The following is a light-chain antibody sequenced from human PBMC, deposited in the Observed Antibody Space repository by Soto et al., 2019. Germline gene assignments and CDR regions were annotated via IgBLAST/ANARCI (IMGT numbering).Light chain of an antibody. J-gene: IGKJ1*01. CDR3: QQLTDWPPRWT. CDR2: DAS. CDR1: QSISSY. V-gene: IGKV3-11*01. Sequence: EVVLTQSPDTLSLPPGERATLSCRASQSISSYLAWYQQKPGQAPRLLIYDASSRATGIPARFSGSGSGTDFTLTISSLEPEDFAVYYCQQLTDWPPRWTFGQGTKV.